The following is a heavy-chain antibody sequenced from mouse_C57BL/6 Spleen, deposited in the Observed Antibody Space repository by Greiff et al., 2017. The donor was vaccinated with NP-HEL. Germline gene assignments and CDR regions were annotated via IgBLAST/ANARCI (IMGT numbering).Heavy chain of an antibody. D-gene: IGHD2-3*01. Sequence: EVKVVESEGGLVQPGSSMKLSCTASGFTFSDYYMAWVRQVPEKGLEWVANINYDGSSTYYLDSLKSRFIISRDNAKNILYLQMSSLKSEDTATYYCAREGGDGYLAWFAYWGQGTLVTVSA. J-gene: IGHJ3*01. CDR3: AREGGDGYLAWFAY. CDR1: GFTFSDYY. V-gene: IGHV5-16*01. CDR2: INYDGSST.